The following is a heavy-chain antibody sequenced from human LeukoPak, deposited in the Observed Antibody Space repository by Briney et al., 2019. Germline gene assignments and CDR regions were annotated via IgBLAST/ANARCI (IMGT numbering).Heavy chain of an antibody. J-gene: IGHJ6*02. V-gene: IGHV4-4*07. D-gene: IGHD3-22*01. CDR3: ARENYYDSSGYSEGMDV. Sequence: SETLSLTCTVSGGSMSNSYLTWVRQPAGKGLEWIGRMYVSGTTNYNPSLRSRVTMSIDTSKNQFSLRLNSVTAADTAVYYCARENYYDSSGYSEGMDVWGQGTTVTVS. CDR2: MYVSGTT. CDR1: GGSMSNSY.